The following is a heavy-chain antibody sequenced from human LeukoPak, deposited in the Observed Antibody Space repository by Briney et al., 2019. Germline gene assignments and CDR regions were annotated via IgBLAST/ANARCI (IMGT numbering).Heavy chain of an antibody. Sequence: ASVKVSCKASGYTFTSYAMNWVRQAPGQGLEWMGWINTNTGNPTYAQGFTGRFVFSLDTSVSTAYLQISSLKAEGTAVYYCARDSTPDTAMVDFDYWGQGTLVTVSS. D-gene: IGHD5-18*01. CDR1: GYTFTSYA. CDR2: INTNTGNP. CDR3: ARDSTPDTAMVDFDY. V-gene: IGHV7-4-1*02. J-gene: IGHJ4*02.